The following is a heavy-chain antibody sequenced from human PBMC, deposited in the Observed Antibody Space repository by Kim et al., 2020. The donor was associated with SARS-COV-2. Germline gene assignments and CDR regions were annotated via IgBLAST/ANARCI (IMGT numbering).Heavy chain of an antibody. Sequence: GGSLRLSCAASGFTFSSYAMSWVRQAPGKGLEWVSAISGSGGSTYYADSVKGRFTISRDNSKNTLYLQMNSLRAEDTAVYYCAKAEGYSSSWYPVCWFDPWGQGTLVTVSS. V-gene: IGHV3-23*01. J-gene: IGHJ5*02. CDR2: ISGSGGST. CDR3: AKAEGYSSSWYPVCWFDP. D-gene: IGHD6-13*01. CDR1: GFTFSSYA.